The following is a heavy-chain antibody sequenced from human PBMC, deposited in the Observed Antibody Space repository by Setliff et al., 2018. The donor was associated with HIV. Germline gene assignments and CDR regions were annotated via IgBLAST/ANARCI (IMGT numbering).Heavy chain of an antibody. J-gene: IGHJ3*02. CDR3: ARAPGTSMIVLVTHVAFDI. CDR1: GGSISSGSHY. D-gene: IGHD3-22*01. CDR2: IHTSGST. V-gene: IGHV4-61*02. Sequence: KPSETLSLTCTVSGGSISSGSHYWTWIRQPAGKGLEWIGRIHTSGSTNYDLSLMSRVTISVDTSKNQFSLKLSSVTAADTAVYYCARAPGTSMIVLVTHVAFDIWGQGTMVTVSS.